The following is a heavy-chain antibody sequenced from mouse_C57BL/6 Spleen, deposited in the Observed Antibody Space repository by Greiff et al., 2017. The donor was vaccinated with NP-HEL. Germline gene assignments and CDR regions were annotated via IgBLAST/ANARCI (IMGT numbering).Heavy chain of an antibody. V-gene: IGHV5-4*01. J-gene: IGHJ2*01. Sequence: EVKLVESGGGLVKPGGSLKLSCAASGFTFSSYAMSWVRQTPEKRLEWVATISDGGSYTYYPDNVKGRFTISRDNAKNNLYLQMSHLKSKDTAMYYCARDVYYGAYFDYWGQGTTLAVSS. CDR3: ARDVYYGAYFDY. CDR2: ISDGGSYT. D-gene: IGHD2-1*01. CDR1: GFTFSSYA.